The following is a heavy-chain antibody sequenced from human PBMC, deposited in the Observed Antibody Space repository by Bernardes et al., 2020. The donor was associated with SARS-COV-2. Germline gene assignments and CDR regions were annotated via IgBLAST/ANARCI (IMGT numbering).Heavy chain of an antibody. CDR3: TGDYLY. CDR1: GFNFSGSA. CDR2: MRSKPNAYAT. D-gene: IGHD4-17*01. J-gene: IGHJ4*02. Sequence: GRSLRLSCAASGFNFSGSAIQWVRQASGKGLEWVGRMRSKPNAYATTYAASVKGRFTISRDDSRNTAYLQINGLKIEDTAVYYCTGDYLYWDQGTLVTVSS. V-gene: IGHV3-73*01.